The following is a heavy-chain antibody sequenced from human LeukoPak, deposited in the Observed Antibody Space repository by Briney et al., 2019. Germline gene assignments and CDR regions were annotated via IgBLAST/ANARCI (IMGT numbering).Heavy chain of an antibody. CDR2: MYYSGGT. Sequence: PSETLSLTCTVSGGSISSSSYYRGWIRQPPGKGLEWIGAMYYSGGTYYNPSLKSRVTIYVDTSKNQFSLKLNSVTAADTAVYYCARLAYDNSGYYYFDYWGQGTLVTVSS. CDR1: GGSISSSSYY. J-gene: IGHJ4*02. CDR3: ARLAYDNSGYYYFDY. V-gene: IGHV4-39*01. D-gene: IGHD3-22*01.